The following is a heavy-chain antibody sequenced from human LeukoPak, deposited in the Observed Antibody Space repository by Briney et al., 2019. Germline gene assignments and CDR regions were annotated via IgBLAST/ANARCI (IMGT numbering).Heavy chain of an antibody. CDR2: ITSSSSYI. CDR1: GFTFSSYS. CDR3: ARGGIAEIKGDY. Sequence: PGGSLRLSCAASGFTFSSYSMNWVRQAPGKGLEWVSSITSSSSYIYYADSVKGRFTISRDNAKNSLYLQMNSLRAEDTAVYYCARGGIAEIKGDYWGQGILVTVSS. D-gene: IGHD6-13*01. V-gene: IGHV3-21*01. J-gene: IGHJ4*02.